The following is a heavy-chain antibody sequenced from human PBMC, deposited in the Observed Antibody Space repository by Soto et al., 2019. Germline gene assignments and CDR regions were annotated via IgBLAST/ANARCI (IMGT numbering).Heavy chain of an antibody. V-gene: IGHV1-3*01. CDR2: INAGNGST. Sequence: ASVKVSCKACGYTFTSYAMHWVRQAPGQRLEGMGWINAGNGSTQYSQKFHGRVTITRDTSASTAYMELSSLRSEDTAVYYFARDRGIAAAANRSWFDPWGQGTLVTVSS. J-gene: IGHJ5*02. CDR1: GYTFTSYA. D-gene: IGHD6-13*01. CDR3: ARDRGIAAAANRSWFDP.